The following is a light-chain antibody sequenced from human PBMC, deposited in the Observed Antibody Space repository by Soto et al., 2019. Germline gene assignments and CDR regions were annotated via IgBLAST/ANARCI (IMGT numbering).Light chain of an antibody. CDR3: QQYGSSRT. J-gene: IGKJ1*01. CDR1: QSVSSTY. V-gene: IGKV3-20*01. Sequence: EIVLTQAPVTLSLSRGESATLSCRASQSVSSTYLAWYQQIPGQAPRLLISGASSRATGIPDRFSGSGSGTDFTLTISRLEPEDFAVYYCQQYGSSRTFGQGTKVDTK. CDR2: GAS.